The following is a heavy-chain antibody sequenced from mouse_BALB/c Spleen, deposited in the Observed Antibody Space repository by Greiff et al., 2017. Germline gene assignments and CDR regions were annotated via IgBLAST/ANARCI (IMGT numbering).Heavy chain of an antibody. V-gene: IGHV14-4*02. D-gene: IGHD2-1*01. Sequence: VQLKQSGAELVRSGASVKFSCTASGFNFKDYYMRWVKQSPEQGLEWIGWIDPENGDTEYAPKFQGKATITADTSSNTAYLQLSSLTSEDTAVYYCNAGSIYDGNYVDYWGQGTTLTVSS. CDR2: IDPENGDT. CDR1: GFNFKDYY. CDR3: NAGSIYDGNYVDY. J-gene: IGHJ2*01.